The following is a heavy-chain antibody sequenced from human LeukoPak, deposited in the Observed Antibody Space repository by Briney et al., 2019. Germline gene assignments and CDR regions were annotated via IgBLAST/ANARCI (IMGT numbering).Heavy chain of an antibody. J-gene: IGHJ6*03. Sequence: PGGSLRLSCAASGFTFSSYGMHWVRQAPGKGLEWVSYISSSSSTIYYADSVKGRFTISRDNAKNSLYLQMNSLRAEDTAVYYCARGGRYYYYYMDVWGKGTTVTVSS. CDR2: ISSSSSTI. CDR3: ARGGRYYYYYMDV. V-gene: IGHV3-48*01. CDR1: GFTFSSYG.